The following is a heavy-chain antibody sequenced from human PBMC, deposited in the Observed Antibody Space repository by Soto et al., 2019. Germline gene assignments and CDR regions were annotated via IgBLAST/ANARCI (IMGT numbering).Heavy chain of an antibody. J-gene: IGHJ4*02. V-gene: IGHV4-4*02. CDR3: ARRWGEGRVDY. CDR2: IYHSGNT. CDR1: GGSISSSNW. D-gene: IGHD3-10*01. Sequence: QVQLQESGPGLVKPSGTLSLTCAVSGGSISSSNWWSWVRQPPGKGLEWIGEIYHSGNTNYNPSPKSRLTMAVDKSRNQFSLKLSSVTAADTAVYYCARRWGEGRVDYWGQGTLVTVSS.